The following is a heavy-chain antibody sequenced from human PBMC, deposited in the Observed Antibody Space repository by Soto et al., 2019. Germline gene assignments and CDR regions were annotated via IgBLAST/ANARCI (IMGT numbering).Heavy chain of an antibody. CDR1: GGSISSGGHY. CDR2: IYYSGST. V-gene: IGHV4-31*03. Sequence: QVQLQESGPGLVKPSQTLSLTCTVSGGSISSGGHYWSCIRQHPGKGLEWIGYIYYSGSTYYNPSLKSRVTISVDTSKNQFSLKLSSVTAADTAVYYCARDKGSGWTSGWGQVTLVTVSS. D-gene: IGHD6-19*01. J-gene: IGHJ4*01. CDR3: ARDKGSGWTSG.